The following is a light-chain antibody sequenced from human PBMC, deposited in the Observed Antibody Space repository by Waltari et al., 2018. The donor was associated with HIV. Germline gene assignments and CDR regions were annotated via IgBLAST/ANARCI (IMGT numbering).Light chain of an antibody. Sequence: DIQLTQSPPSVSASVGARVPLSRRASQGIANWLAWYQQKPGKAPKLLIHGASSLQSGVPSKFSGSGSVTHCSRAINDLQPDESGRYFCQQTGKLPLTVGPGT. CDR1: QGIANW. V-gene: IGKV1-12*01. CDR3: QQTGKLPLT. J-gene: IGKJ2*01. CDR2: GAS.